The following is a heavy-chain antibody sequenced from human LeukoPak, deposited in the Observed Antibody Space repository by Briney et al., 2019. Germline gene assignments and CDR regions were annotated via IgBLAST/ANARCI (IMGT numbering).Heavy chain of an antibody. CDR2: IYYSGST. D-gene: IGHD3-10*01. Sequence: SETLSLTCTVSGGSISSSSYYWGWIRQPPGKGLEWIGSIYYSGSTYYNPSLKSRVTISVDTSKKQFSLKLSSVTAADTAVYYCARQGSYGLGSYYNLHFDYWGQGTLVTVSS. CDR3: ARQGSYGLGSYYNLHFDY. V-gene: IGHV4-39*01. J-gene: IGHJ4*02. CDR1: GGSISSSSYY.